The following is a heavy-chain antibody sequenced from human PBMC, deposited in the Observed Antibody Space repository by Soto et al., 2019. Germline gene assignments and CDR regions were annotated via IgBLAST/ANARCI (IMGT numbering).Heavy chain of an antibody. V-gene: IGHV3-23*01. CDR1: GFTFSSYA. CDR2: ISSSGGST. Sequence: PGGSLRLSCAASGFTFSSYAMSLVRQAPGKGLEWVSAISSSGGSTYYADSVKGRFTISRDNYKHTLYLQMNSLRAEDTAVYYCAKCRTGTTLLLAHWGQGTMLTVSS. CDR3: AKCRTGTTLLLAH. J-gene: IGHJ4*02. D-gene: IGHD1-7*01.